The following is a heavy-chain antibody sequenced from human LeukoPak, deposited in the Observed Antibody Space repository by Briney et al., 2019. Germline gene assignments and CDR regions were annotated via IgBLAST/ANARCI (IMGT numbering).Heavy chain of an antibody. CDR1: DYSISSNYY. Sequence: SETLSLTCTVSDYSISSNYYWGWIRQPPGRGLEWIGCIYHSGSTYYNPSLKSRVTISVDTSKNQFSLRLSSVTAADTAIYYCARSVSSGYRVDYWGQGTLVTVSS. J-gene: IGHJ4*02. CDR3: ARSVSSGYRVDY. CDR2: IYHSGST. V-gene: IGHV4-38-2*02. D-gene: IGHD3-22*01.